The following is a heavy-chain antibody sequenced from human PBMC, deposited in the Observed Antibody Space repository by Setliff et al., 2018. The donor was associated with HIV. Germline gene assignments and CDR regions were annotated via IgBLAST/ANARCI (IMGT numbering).Heavy chain of an antibody. Sequence: RASVKVSCKASGYPFNNYAMHWVRQAPGQRLEWLGWITGDNDNTKYSEKFKGRVTITRDSSASTAYMELSSLTSEDTAVYYCATERYQLRYNSYYYYYGMDVWGQGTTVTVSS. J-gene: IGHJ6*02. D-gene: IGHD2-2*02. CDR3: ATERYQLRYNSYYYYYGMDV. CDR2: ITGDNDNT. V-gene: IGHV1-3*01. CDR1: GYPFNNYA.